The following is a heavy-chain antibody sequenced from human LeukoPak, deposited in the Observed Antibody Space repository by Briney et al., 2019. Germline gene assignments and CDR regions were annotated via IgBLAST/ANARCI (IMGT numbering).Heavy chain of an antibody. CDR2: ISAYNGNT. J-gene: IGHJ3*02. D-gene: IGHD3-10*01. V-gene: IGHV1-18*01. Sequence: ASVKVSCKASGYTFTSYGISWVRQAPGQGLEWMGWISAYNGNTNYAQKLQGRVTITRDTSASTAYMELSSLRSEDTAVYYCASPGSGDDAFDIWGQGTMVTVSS. CDR3: ASPGSGDDAFDI. CDR1: GYTFTSYG.